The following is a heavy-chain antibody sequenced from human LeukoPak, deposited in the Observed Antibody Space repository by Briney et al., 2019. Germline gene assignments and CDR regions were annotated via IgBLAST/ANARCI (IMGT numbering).Heavy chain of an antibody. Sequence: PGGSLRLPCAASRFTLSSYAMSWVRQAPGEGLEWVSGISGSGGSTCYADSVKGRFTISSDNSKNTLYLQMNSLRAEDTAVYYCAKEDTPDIGAAGLTFDYWGQGTLVTVSS. CDR3: AKEDTPDIGAAGLTFDY. D-gene: IGHD6-13*01. CDR1: RFTLSSYA. V-gene: IGHV3-23*01. J-gene: IGHJ4*02. CDR2: ISGSGGST.